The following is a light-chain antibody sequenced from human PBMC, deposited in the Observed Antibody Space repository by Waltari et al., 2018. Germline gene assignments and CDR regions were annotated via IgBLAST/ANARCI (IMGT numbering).Light chain of an antibody. J-gene: IGLJ2*01. CDR2: DVS. V-gene: IGLV2-14*03. Sequence: SALTQPASVSGSPGQSITISCTGTSSDVGAYYQVSWYQQRPGKAPKLMIYDVSSRPSGVSNRFSGSKSGNTASLTISGLQPEDEADYYCNSYTATNILVFGGGTKVTVL. CDR3: NSYTATNILV. CDR1: SSDVGAYYQ.